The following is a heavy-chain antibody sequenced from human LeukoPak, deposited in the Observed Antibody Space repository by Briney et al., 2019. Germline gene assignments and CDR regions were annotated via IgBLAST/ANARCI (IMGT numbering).Heavy chain of an antibody. CDR3: ARRGGSYLYYYFDY. CDR1: GGSISSYY. J-gene: IGHJ4*02. V-gene: IGHV4-59*08. CDR2: IYYSGST. Sequence: PSETLSLTCTVSGGSISSYYWSWIQQPPGKGLEWIGYIYYSGSTNYNPSLKSRVTISVDTSKNQFSLKLSSVTAADTAVYYCARRGGSYLYYYFDYWGQGTLVTVSS. D-gene: IGHD1-26*01.